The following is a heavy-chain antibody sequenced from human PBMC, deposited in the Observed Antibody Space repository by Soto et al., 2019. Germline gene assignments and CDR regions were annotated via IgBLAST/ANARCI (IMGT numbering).Heavy chain of an antibody. CDR2: IYHSGST. D-gene: IGHD3-10*01. J-gene: IGHJ4*02. Sequence: SETLSLTCAVSGGSISSGGYSWSWIRQPPGKGLEWIGYIYHSGSTYYNPSLKSRVTISVDRSKNQFSLKLSSVTAADTAVYYCARESYYGSGATVVAYWRQGTLVTVSS. CDR3: ARESYYGSGATVVAY. V-gene: IGHV4-30-2*01. CDR1: GGSISSGGYS.